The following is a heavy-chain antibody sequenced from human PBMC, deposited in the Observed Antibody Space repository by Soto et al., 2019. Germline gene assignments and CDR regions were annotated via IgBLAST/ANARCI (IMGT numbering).Heavy chain of an antibody. D-gene: IGHD5-12*01. V-gene: IGHV3-53*01. Sequence: PEGSLRLSCAAAGFTVSSNYMTWVRQAPGEGLEWVAVIYSGGNTNYADSVKGRFTISRDNSKNTLYIQMNTLRAEDTAVYYCARGFNWLDYWGQGTLVTVSP. CDR2: IYSGGNT. CDR3: ARGFNWLDY. J-gene: IGHJ4*02. CDR1: GFTVSSNY.